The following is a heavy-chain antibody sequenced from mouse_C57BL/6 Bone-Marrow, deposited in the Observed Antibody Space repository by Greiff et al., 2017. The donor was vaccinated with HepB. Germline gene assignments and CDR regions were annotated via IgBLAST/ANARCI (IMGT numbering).Heavy chain of an antibody. Sequence: DVKLQESGPGLVKPSQSLSLTCSVTGYSITSGYYWNWIRQFPGNKLEWMGYISYDGSNNYNPSLKNRISITRDTSKNQFFLKLNSVTTEDTATYYCARAYYRGGYYYAMDYWGQGTSVTVSS. CDR3: ARAYYRGGYYYAMDY. J-gene: IGHJ4*01. D-gene: IGHD2-12*01. V-gene: IGHV3-6*01. CDR1: GYSITSGYY. CDR2: ISYDGSN.